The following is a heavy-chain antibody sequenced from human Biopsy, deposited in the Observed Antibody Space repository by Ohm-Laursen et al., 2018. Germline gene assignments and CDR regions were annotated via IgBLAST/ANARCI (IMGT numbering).Heavy chain of an antibody. J-gene: IGHJ4*02. CDR3: AREAIGYQLPCDD. D-gene: IGHD2-2*01. CDR1: GYTFTSYG. Sequence: SVKVSCKTSGYTFTSYGIIWVRQAPGQGLEWMGRIIPILRTTAYAQTSLGRVTITADSPTSTVDMELTSLTSDDTAVYFCAREAIGYQLPCDDWGQGTLVTVSS. CDR2: IIPILRTT. V-gene: IGHV1-69*11.